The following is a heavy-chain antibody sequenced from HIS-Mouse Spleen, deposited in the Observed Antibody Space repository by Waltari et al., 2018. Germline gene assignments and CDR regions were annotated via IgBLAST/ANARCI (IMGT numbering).Heavy chain of an antibody. Sequence: QLQLQESGPGLVKPSETLSLTCTVSGGSISSSSYYWGWIRQPPGKGLEWIGSIYYSGSTYYNPSLKSRVTISVDTSKNQFSLKLSSVTAADTAVYYCAREYSSSSVYYYYYGMDVWGQGTTVTVSS. CDR3: AREYSSSSVYYYYYGMDV. J-gene: IGHJ6*02. V-gene: IGHV4-39*07. CDR1: GGSISSSSYY. D-gene: IGHD6-6*01. CDR2: IYYSGST.